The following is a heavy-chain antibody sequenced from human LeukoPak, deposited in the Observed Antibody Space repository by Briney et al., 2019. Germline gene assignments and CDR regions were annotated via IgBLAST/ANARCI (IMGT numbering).Heavy chain of an antibody. D-gene: IGHD3-22*01. V-gene: IGHV4-59*01. CDR3: AREGSSGYYYSVDAFDI. CDR1: GGSINNYY. CDR2: IYYSGST. J-gene: IGHJ3*02. Sequence: SETLSLTCTVSGGSINNYYWSWIRQPPGKGLEWIGYIYYSGSTNYNPSLKSRVTISVDTSKNQFSLKLSSVTAADTAVYYCAREGSSGYYYSVDAFDIWGQGTMVTVSS.